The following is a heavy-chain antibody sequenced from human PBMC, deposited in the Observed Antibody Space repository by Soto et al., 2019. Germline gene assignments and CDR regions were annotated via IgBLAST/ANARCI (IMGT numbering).Heavy chain of an antibody. CDR3: ARDLSRTVAGTETLMDV. V-gene: IGHV1-18*04. D-gene: IGHD6-19*01. CDR1: GYTFTSDG. CDR2: ISAYNGNT. Sequence: GASVKVSCTASGYTFTSDGSSWLRQSPGQGLEWMGWISAYNGNTNYAQKLQGRVTMTTDTSTSTAYMELRSLRSDDTAVYYCARDLSRTVAGTETLMDVWGQGTTVTVSS. J-gene: IGHJ6*02.